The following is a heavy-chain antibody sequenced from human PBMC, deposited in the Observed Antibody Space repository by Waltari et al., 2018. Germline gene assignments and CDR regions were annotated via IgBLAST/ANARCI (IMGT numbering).Heavy chain of an antibody. D-gene: IGHD3-10*01. CDR1: GFPFSGYP. CDR3: ATVLSTGEQVGR. CDR2: INTDGSST. J-gene: IGHJ4*02. Sequence: EVKLAESGGGLVQPGGSLRLSCAASGFPFSGYPLQWVRPAPGKGPMWFSRINTDGSSTTSADSVKGRFNVSRDNARNTLYLQMDTLRAEDTAVYYCATVLSTGEQVGRWGQGTLVTVSS. V-gene: IGHV3-74*01.